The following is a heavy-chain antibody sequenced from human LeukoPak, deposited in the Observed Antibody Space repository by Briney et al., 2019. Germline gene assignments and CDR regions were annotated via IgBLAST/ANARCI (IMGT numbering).Heavy chain of an antibody. J-gene: IGHJ4*02. CDR1: GFTVSANY. D-gene: IGHD2-2*01. V-gene: IGHV3-11*04. CDR3: ARSGYLGPDY. CDR2: ISSSGSTI. Sequence: GGSLRLSCAASGFTVSANYISWVRQAPGKGLEWVSYISSSGSTIYFADSVKGRFTTSRDNAKNSLYLQMNSLRADDTAVYYCARSGYLGPDYWGQGTPVTVSS.